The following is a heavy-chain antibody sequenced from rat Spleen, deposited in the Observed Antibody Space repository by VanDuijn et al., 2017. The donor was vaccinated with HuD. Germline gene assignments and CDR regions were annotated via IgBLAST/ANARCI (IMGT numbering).Heavy chain of an antibody. CDR3: ARELPGYNPFDY. CDR1: GFSLTSYH. V-gene: IGHV2-43*01. Sequence: QVQLKESGPGLVQPSQTLSLACTVSGFSLTSYHVHWVRQPSGKGLEWMGVIWTGGNTESNSTLKSRLSISRDNSKSQVFLKMNSLQTEDTATYSCARELPGYNPFDYWGQGVMVTVSS. D-gene: IGHD1-4*01. J-gene: IGHJ2*01. CDR2: IWTGGNT.